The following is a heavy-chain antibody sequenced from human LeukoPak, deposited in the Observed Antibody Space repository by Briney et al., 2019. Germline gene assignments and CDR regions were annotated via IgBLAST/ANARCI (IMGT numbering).Heavy chain of an antibody. CDR3: SRHKIAAAGPGHYYYYGMDV. V-gene: IGHV1-69*13. CDR1: GGTFSSNA. Sequence: SVKVSCKASGGTFSSNAISWVRQAPGQGLEWMGGIIPIFGTANYAQKFQGRVTITADESTSTAYMELSSLRSEDRSVYYCSRHKIAAAGPGHYYYYGMDVWGQGTTVTVSS. J-gene: IGHJ6*02. D-gene: IGHD6-13*01. CDR2: IIPIFGTA.